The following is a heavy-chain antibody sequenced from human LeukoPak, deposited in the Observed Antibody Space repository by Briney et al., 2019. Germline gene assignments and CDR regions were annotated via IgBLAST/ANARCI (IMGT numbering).Heavy chain of an antibody. D-gene: IGHD3-10*01. CDR2: VDPEDGET. CDR3: ATGPKGSGSYYNTKSLFFDY. Sequence: GATVKISCKASGYTFTDYYMHWVQQAPGKGLEWMGRVDPEDGETIYAEKFQGRVTITADTSTDTAYMGLSSLRSEDTAVYYCATGPKGSGSYYNTKSLFFDYWGQGTLVTVSS. V-gene: IGHV1-69-2*01. J-gene: IGHJ4*02. CDR1: GYTFTDYY.